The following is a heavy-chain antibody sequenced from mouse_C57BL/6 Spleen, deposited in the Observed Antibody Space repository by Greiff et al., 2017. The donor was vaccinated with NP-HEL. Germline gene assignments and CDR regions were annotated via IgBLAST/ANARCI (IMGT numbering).Heavy chain of an antibody. CDR1: GFSLTSYA. CDR2: IWTGGGT. Sequence: VKLMESGPGLVAPSQSLSITCTVSGFSLTSYAISWVRQPPGKGLEWLGVIWTGGGTNYNSALKSRLSISKDNSKSQVFLKRNSLQTDDTARYYCARGDYDYDWYFDVWGTGTTVTVSS. CDR3: ARGDYDYDWYFDV. D-gene: IGHD2-4*01. V-gene: IGHV2-9-1*01. J-gene: IGHJ1*03.